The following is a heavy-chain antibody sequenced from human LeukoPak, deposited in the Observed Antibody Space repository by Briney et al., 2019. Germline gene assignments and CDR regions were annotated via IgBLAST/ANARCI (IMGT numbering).Heavy chain of an antibody. Sequence: ASVKVSCKTSGYTFTGYSMHWVRQAPGQGLEWMGCINPNNGDTNYAQNFQGRVTMTRDTSISTVYMELSRLRSDDTAVYFCANICSSASCYLDYWGQGTLVTVSS. V-gene: IGHV1-2*02. J-gene: IGHJ4*02. CDR3: ANICSSASCYLDY. CDR1: GYTFTGYS. CDR2: INPNNGDT. D-gene: IGHD2-2*01.